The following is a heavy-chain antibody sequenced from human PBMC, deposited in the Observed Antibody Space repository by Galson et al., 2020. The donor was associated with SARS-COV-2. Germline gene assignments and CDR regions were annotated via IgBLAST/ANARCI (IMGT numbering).Heavy chain of an antibody. CDR1: GYTFTSYD. CDR2: MNPNSGNT. Sequence: ASVKVSCKASGYTFTSYDINWVRQATGQGLEWMGWMNPNSGNTGYAQKFQGRVTMTRNTSISTAYMELSSLRSEDTAVYYCARGKGIRFIVGVVAATSYYMGVWGKGTTVTVSS. V-gene: IGHV1-8*01. J-gene: IGHJ6*03. CDR3: ARGKGIRFIVGVVAATSYYMGV. D-gene: IGHD2-15*01.